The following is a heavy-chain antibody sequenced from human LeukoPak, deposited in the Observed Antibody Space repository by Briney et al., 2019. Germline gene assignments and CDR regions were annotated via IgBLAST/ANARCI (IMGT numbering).Heavy chain of an antibody. V-gene: IGHV4-59*01. D-gene: IGHD2-2*02. CDR1: GGSISSYY. CDR3: ASSRVVPAAIRGSLPIFVDYYYYYMDV. Sequence: SETLSLTCTVSGGSISSYYWSWIRQPPGKGLEWIGYIYYSGSTNYNPSLKSRVTISVDTSKNQFSLKLSSVTAADTAVYYCASSRVVPAAIRGSLPIFVDYYYYYMDVWGKGTTVTVSS. J-gene: IGHJ6*03. CDR2: IYYSGST.